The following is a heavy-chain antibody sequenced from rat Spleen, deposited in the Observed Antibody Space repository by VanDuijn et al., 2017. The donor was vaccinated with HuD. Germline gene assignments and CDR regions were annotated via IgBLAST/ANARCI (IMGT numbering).Heavy chain of an antibody. CDR3: TRGYVMDA. CDR2: ISSDGRRN. V-gene: IGHV5-29*01. CDR1: GFTFSNFD. J-gene: IGHJ4*01. Sequence: EVQLVESGGDLVQPGRSLKLSCAASGFTFSNFDMAWVRQAPTKGLEWVATISSDGRRNYYRDSVKGRFTISRDNAKSSLYLQMDSLRSEDTATYYCTRGYVMDAWGQGASVTVSS.